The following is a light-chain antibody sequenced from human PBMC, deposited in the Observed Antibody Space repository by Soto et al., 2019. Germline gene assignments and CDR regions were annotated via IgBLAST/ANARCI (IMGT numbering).Light chain of an antibody. V-gene: IGKV1-39*01. CDR2: ATS. CDR1: QSISRN. Sequence: DIHMTQSPSSLSASVGNRVTITCRASQSISRNLNWYQHKPLKAPKLLIYATSSLQIGVPSRFSGSGSGTDFTLTISSLKTEDFANYYCQQSYSTHPITFGQGTRLEIK. J-gene: IGKJ5*01. CDR3: QQSYSTHPIT.